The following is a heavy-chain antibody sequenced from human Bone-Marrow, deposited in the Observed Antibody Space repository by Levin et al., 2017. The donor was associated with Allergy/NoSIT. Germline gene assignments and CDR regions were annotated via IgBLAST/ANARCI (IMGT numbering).Heavy chain of an antibody. Sequence: GESLKISCKASGYFFTTRHMHWVRQAPRQGLEWMGLIDPSGGATTYAQKFQGRLTVTRDASTATVYLELNNLTSEDTALYYWTRDNRMPGAGTGWVDPWGQGTLVTVSS. J-gene: IGHJ5*02. V-gene: IGHV1-46*03. CDR1: GYFFTTRH. CDR2: IDPSGGAT. CDR3: TRDNRMPGAGTGWVDP. D-gene: IGHD2-8*02.